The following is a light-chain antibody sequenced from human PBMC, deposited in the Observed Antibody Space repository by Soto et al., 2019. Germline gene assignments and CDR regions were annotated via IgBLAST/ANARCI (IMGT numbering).Light chain of an antibody. CDR1: QSIMFS. V-gene: IGKV3-15*01. CDR2: GAS. CDR3: QQYYDWPPLT. J-gene: IGKJ4*01. Sequence: EIVMTQSPATLSVSPGERFTLSCRASQSIMFSLAWYQQKPGQAPRLXXSGASTRATGIPARFSGSGSGKEFTLTISSLQSEDFAVYYGQQYYDWPPLTFGGGTKVDIK.